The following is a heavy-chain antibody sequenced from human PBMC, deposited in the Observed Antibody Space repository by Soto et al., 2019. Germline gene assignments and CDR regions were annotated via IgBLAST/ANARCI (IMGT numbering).Heavy chain of an antibody. D-gene: IGHD5-18*01. Sequence: EEQPLESGGGLVQPGGSLRLSCAATGFNFGSYAMGWVRQAPGKVLEWVSGVSGSGSSPYYADSVKGRLTISKDKSKNTLYLDLNNLRSEDTAVYFCVKGKESGYRGAFDSWGQGPMVTVSS. CDR3: VKGKESGYRGAFDS. CDR1: GFNFGSYA. CDR2: VSGSGSSP. V-gene: IGHV3-23*01. J-gene: IGHJ4*02.